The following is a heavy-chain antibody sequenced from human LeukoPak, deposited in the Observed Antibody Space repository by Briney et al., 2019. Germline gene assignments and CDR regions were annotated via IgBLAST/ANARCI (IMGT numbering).Heavy chain of an antibody. J-gene: IGHJ4*02. V-gene: IGHV4-34*01. CDR3: ATRRAHIWGSYRYFFDY. Sequence: PSETLSLTCAVYGGPFSGYYWSWTRQPPGKGLEWIGEINHSGSTNYNPSLKSRVTISVDTSKNQLSLKLSSVTAADTAVYYCATRRAHIWGSYRYFFDYWGQGTLVTVSS. CDR1: GGPFSGYY. CDR2: INHSGST. D-gene: IGHD3-16*02.